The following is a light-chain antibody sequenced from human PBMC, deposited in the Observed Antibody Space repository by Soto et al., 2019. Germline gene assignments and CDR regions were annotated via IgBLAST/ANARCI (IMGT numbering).Light chain of an antibody. CDR1: TGAVTSGHY. V-gene: IGLV7-46*01. Sequence: QAVVTQEPSLTVSPGGTVTLTCGSSTGAVTSGHYPYWFQQKPGQAPRTLIYDTSNTHSWTPARFSGSLLGGKAALTLSGAQPEDEAEYYCLLSYSGARPYYVFGTGTKLTVL. CDR3: LLSYSGARPYYV. J-gene: IGLJ1*01. CDR2: DTS.